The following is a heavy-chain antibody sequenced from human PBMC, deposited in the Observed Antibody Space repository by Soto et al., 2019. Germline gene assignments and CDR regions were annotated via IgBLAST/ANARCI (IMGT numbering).Heavy chain of an antibody. V-gene: IGHV3-64D*06. CDR3: VKVSTFYDILTGYYSTNFFDP. D-gene: IGHD3-9*01. CDR1: GFTFSEYS. Sequence: VGSLRPSCSASGFTFSEYSMHWVRQAPGKGLQYVSTISSDGDITYYADSVKGRFTISRDNSENTLYLQMNSLRPEDTAVYYCVKVSTFYDILTGYYSTNFFDPWGQGTLVTVSS. CDR2: ISSDGDIT. J-gene: IGHJ5*02.